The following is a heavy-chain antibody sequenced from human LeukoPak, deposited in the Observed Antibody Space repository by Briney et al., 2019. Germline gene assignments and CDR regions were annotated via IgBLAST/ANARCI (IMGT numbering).Heavy chain of an antibody. CDR1: GGTFSSYA. Sequence: GASVKVSCKASGGTFSSYAISWVRQAPGQGLEWMGGIIPIFGTANYAQKFQGRVTITTDESTSTAYMELSSLRSEDTAVYYCAREGVGATMYFQHWGQGTLVTVSS. CDR3: AREGVGATMYFQH. D-gene: IGHD1-26*01. J-gene: IGHJ1*01. CDR2: IIPIFGTA. V-gene: IGHV1-69*05.